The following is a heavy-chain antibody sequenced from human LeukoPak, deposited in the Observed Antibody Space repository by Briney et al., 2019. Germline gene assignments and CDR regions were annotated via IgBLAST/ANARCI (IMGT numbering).Heavy chain of an antibody. CDR1: GYSISSGYY. V-gene: IGHV4-38-2*02. D-gene: IGHD3-3*01. Sequence: PSETLSLTCTVSGYSISSGYYWGWIRQPPGKGLEWIGSIYHSGSTYYNPSLKSRVTISVDTSKNQFSLKLSSVTAADTAVYYCARQRTSGSASNLRVAQIDSWGQGTLVTVSS. CDR2: IYHSGST. CDR3: ARQRTSGSASNLRVAQIDS. J-gene: IGHJ4*02.